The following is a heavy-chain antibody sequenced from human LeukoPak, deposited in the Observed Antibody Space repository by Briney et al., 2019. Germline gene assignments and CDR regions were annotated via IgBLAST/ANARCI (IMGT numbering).Heavy chain of an antibody. V-gene: IGHV3-11*04. Sequence: GGSLRLSCAASGFTFSDYYMSWIRQAPGKGLEWVSYISSSGSTIYYADSVKGRFTISRDNAKNSLYLQMNSLRAEDTAVYYCARDLKSMVRGVTLNWFDPWGQGTLVTVSS. D-gene: IGHD3-10*01. CDR1: GFTFSDYY. J-gene: IGHJ5*02. CDR2: ISSSGSTI. CDR3: ARDLKSMVRGVTLNWFDP.